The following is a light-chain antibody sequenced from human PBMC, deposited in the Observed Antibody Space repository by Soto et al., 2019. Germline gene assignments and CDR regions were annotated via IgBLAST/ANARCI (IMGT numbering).Light chain of an antibody. CDR1: SGDVGAYNH. CDR3: NSYTTSSTVV. CDR2: DVT. V-gene: IGLV2-14*03. J-gene: IGLJ2*01. Sequence: QSVLTQPASVSGSPGQSITISCTGSSGDVGAYNHVSWYQQHPGKVPKLMIYDVTYRPSGVSTRFSGSKSGNTASLTISGLQAEDEADYYCNSYTTSSTVVFGGGTKLTV.